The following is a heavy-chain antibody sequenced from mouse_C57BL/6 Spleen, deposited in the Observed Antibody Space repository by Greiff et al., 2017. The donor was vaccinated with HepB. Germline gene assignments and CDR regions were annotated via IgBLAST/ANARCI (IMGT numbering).Heavy chain of an antibody. CDR1: GYTFTSYW. CDR3: ARESGSSYGRWYFDV. V-gene: IGHV1-52*01. J-gene: IGHJ1*03. D-gene: IGHD1-1*01. Sequence: VQLQQPGAELVRPGSSVKLSCKASGYTFTSYWMHWVKQRPIQGLEWIGNIDPSDSETHYNQKFKDKATLTVDKSSSTAYMQLSSLTSEDSAVYYCARESGSSYGRWYFDVWGTGTTVTVSS. CDR2: IDPSDSET.